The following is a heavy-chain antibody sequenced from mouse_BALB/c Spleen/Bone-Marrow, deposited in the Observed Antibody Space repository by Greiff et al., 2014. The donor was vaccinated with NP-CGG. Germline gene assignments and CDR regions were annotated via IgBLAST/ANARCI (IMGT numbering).Heavy chain of an antibody. CDR1: RFAFSSYD. CDR3: ARPLTGAYFDY. D-gene: IGHD4-1*01. V-gene: IGHV5-9*02. CDR2: ISSGGSYT. J-gene: IGHJ2*01. Sequence: EVQVVESGGGLVKPGGSLKLSCAASRFAFSSYDMSWVRQTPEKRLEWVATISSGGSYTYYPDSVKGRFTTSRDNARNTLYLQMSSLRSEDTALYYCARPLTGAYFDYWGQGTTLTVSS.